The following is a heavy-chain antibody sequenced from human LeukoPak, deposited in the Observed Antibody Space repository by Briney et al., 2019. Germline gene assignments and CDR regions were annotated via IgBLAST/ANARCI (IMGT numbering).Heavy chain of an antibody. CDR3: ARHATGDDC. CDR2: IYPGDSDA. CDR1: GSSFTRHW. J-gene: IGHJ4*02. Sequence: GASLQISCKGSGSSFTRHWIGWVRPLPGKGLEWMGNIYPGDSDARYSPSFQGQVTFSADKSISTAYLQWSSLKASDTAMYYCARHATGDDCWGQGTLVTVSS. D-gene: IGHD7-27*01. V-gene: IGHV5-51*01.